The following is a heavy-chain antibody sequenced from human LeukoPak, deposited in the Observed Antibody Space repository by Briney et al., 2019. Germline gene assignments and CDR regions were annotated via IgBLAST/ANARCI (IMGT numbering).Heavy chain of an antibody. CDR1: GYTFTIYY. CDR2: INPSSGCT. D-gene: IGHD1-26*01. J-gene: IGHJ4*02. CDR3: AREAANGSYVDY. Sequence: ASLKVSCTASGYTFTIYYMHWVRQAPGQGLEWVGLINPSSGCTSYAQKFQGRVTITRDMSTSTVYMELSSLRSEDTAVYYCAREAANGSYVDYWGQGTLVTVSS. V-gene: IGHV1-46*01.